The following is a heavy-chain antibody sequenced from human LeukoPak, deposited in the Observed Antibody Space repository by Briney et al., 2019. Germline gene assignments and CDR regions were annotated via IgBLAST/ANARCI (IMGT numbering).Heavy chain of an antibody. CDR2: ISGDGGST. Sequence: GGSLKLSCAASGFTFDDYAMHWVRQAPGKGLEWVSLISGDGGSTYYADSVKGRFTISRDNSKNSLYLQMNSLRTEDTALYYCAKDSARVMILTGLYYYYYGMDVWGQGTTVTVSS. CDR1: GFTFDDYA. J-gene: IGHJ6*02. CDR3: AKDSARVMILTGLYYYYYGMDV. V-gene: IGHV3-43*02. D-gene: IGHD3-9*01.